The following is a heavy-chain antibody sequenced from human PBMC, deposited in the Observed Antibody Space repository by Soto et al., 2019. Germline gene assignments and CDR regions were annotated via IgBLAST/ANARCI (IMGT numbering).Heavy chain of an antibody. D-gene: IGHD1-26*01. CDR2: INPNSGGT. CDR1: GYTFTGYY. Sequence: GASVKVSCKASGYTFTGYYMHWVRQAPGQGLEWMGWINPNSGGTNYAQKFQGWVTMTRDTSISTAYTELSRLRSDDTAVYYCARGPGVGPSAESKPAYYYYYYMDVWGKGTTVTVSS. J-gene: IGHJ6*03. V-gene: IGHV1-2*04. CDR3: ARGPGVGPSAESKPAYYYYYYMDV.